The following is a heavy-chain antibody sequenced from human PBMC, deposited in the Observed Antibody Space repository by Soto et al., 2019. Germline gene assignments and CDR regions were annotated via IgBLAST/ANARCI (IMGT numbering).Heavy chain of an antibody. D-gene: IGHD4-4*01. V-gene: IGHV3-23*01. Sequence: GGSLRLSCAASGFTFSSYAMSWVRQAPGKGLEWVSVIGTSGTTTYYADSVKGRFTISRDNSKNTLYLQMNSLRAEDTAVYYCAKDRPPDYSKSGATSFDYWGQGTLVTVSS. CDR2: IGTSGTTT. CDR1: GFTFSSYA. CDR3: AKDRPPDYSKSGATSFDY. J-gene: IGHJ4*02.